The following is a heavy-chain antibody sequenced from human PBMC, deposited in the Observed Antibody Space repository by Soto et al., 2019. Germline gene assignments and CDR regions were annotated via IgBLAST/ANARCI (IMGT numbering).Heavy chain of an antibody. Sequence: PGGSLRLSCAASGFTFDDYAMHWVRQAPGKGLEWASGISWNSGSIGYADSVKGRFTISRDNAKNSLYLQMNSLRAEDTALYYCAKDMGGVAATRDFDYWGQGTLVTVSS. CDR1: GFTFDDYA. D-gene: IGHD2-15*01. CDR3: AKDMGGVAATRDFDY. V-gene: IGHV3-9*01. J-gene: IGHJ4*02. CDR2: ISWNSGSI.